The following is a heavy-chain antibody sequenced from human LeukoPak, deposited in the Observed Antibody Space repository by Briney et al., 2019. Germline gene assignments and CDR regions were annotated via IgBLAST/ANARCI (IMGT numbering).Heavy chain of an antibody. Sequence: GASVKVSCKASGYSFTGYYMHWVRQAPGQGLEWMGCINPNNGGASSAQKFQGRVTMTRDTSISTAYMELSRLTSDDTAVYYCARALKATYYYDSSGPFDSWGQGALVTVSS. CDR1: GYSFTGYY. J-gene: IGHJ4*02. V-gene: IGHV1-2*02. D-gene: IGHD3-22*01. CDR3: ARALKATYYYDSSGPFDS. CDR2: INPNNGGA.